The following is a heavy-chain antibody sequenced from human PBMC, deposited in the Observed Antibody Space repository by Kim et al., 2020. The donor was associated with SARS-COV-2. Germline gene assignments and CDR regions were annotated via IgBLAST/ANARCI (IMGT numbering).Heavy chain of an antibody. CDR3: ARTSGGFGEGYGMDV. V-gene: IGHV3-11*04. Sequence: DSVKGRFTISRDNTKNSLYLQLGSLRAEDTAVYYCARTSGGFGEGYGMDVWGQGTTVTVSS. J-gene: IGHJ6*02. D-gene: IGHD3-10*01.